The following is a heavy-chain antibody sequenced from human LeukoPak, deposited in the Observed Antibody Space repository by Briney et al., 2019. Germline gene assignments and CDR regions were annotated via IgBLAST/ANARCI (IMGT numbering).Heavy chain of an antibody. CDR2: ITASGGNT. V-gene: IGHV3-23*01. D-gene: IGHD5-12*01. CDR1: GFTFSSYA. Sequence: GGSLRLSCAASGFTFSSYAMNWVRQAPGKGLEWVSSITASGGNTYYADSVKGRFTISGDNSKNTLYLQMNSLRAGDTAVYYCARSPSSGYDHMDYWGRGTLVTVSS. CDR3: ARSPSSGYDHMDY. J-gene: IGHJ4*02.